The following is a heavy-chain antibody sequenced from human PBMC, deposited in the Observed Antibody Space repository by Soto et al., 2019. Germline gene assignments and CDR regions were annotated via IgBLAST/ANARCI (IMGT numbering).Heavy chain of an antibody. CDR1: GGSISSGDYY. CDR2: IYYSGST. J-gene: IGHJ4*02. Sequence: SETLSLTCTVSGGSISSGDYYWSWIRQPPGKGLEWIGYIYYSGSTYYNPSLKSRVTISVDTSKNQFSLKLSSVTAADTAVYYCARAGANWGYYFDYWGQGTLVTVSS. V-gene: IGHV4-30-4*01. D-gene: IGHD7-27*01. CDR3: ARAGANWGYYFDY.